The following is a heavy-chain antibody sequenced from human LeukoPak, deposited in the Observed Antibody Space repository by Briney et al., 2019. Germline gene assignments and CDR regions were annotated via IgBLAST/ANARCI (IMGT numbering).Heavy chain of an antibody. Sequence: SETLSLTCTVSGGSISSYYWSWIRQPPGKGLEWIGYIYYSGSTNYNPSLKSRVTISVDTSKNQFSLKMSSVTAADTAVYYCERDTWFGELSAFDIWGQGTMVTVSS. J-gene: IGHJ3*02. CDR3: ERDTWFGELSAFDI. D-gene: IGHD3-10*01. CDR1: GGSISSYY. CDR2: IYYSGST. V-gene: IGHV4-59*01.